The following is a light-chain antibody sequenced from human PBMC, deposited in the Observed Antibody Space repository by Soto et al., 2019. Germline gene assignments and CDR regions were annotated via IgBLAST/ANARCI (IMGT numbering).Light chain of an antibody. V-gene: IGKV3-20*01. CDR1: QSVSSNY. CDR2: GTS. CDR3: QQYGNSPLT. J-gene: IGKJ4*01. Sequence: ETVLTQSPGTLSLSPGERATLSCRASQSVSSNYLAWYQQKPGQAPTLLIYGTSTRATGIPDRFSGSGSGTDFSLTIRRLEPEDFAVYYCQQYGNSPLTFGGGTKVEIE.